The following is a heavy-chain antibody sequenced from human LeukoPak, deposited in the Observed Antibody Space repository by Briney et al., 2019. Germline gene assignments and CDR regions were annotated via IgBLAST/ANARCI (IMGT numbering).Heavy chain of an antibody. CDR1: GFTFSTYW. D-gene: IGHD1-26*01. J-gene: IGHJ3*02. Sequence: GGSLRLSCAASGFTFSTYWMHWVRQAPGKGLGWVSRINGVGSSIISADSVKGSFTISRDKAKNTLYLKMNSLRAEDTAVYFCARDPLLDGASPQEEAFDIWGQGTMVTVSS. CDR2: INGVGSSI. V-gene: IGHV3-74*01. CDR3: ARDPLLDGASPQEEAFDI.